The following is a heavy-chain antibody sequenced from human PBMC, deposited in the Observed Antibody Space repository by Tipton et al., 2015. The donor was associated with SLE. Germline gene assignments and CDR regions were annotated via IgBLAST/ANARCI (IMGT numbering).Heavy chain of an antibody. CDR2: IYYSGGT. Sequence: LRLSCTVSGGSISSYYWSWIRQPPGKGLEWIGYIYYSGGTNYNPSLKSRVTISVDTSKNQFSLKLSSVTAADTAVYYCARDVGYDFWSGPAGFATWGQGTLVTVSS. D-gene: IGHD3-3*01. V-gene: IGHV4-59*01. J-gene: IGHJ4*02. CDR1: GGSISSYY. CDR3: ARDVGYDFWSGPAGFAT.